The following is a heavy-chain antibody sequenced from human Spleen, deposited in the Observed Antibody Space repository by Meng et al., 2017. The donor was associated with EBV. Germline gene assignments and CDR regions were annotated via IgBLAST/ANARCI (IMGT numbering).Heavy chain of an antibody. CDR2: INESEGT. Sequence: VLLKQGAEVLLKPSETLSLPCAVYGESFSDYYWTWIRQPPGKGLEWIGEINESEGTKYSPSLKSRVSISLDTSRNQFSLTLNSVTAADTAVYYCVRGSDNWNILVFDYWGQGALVTVS. V-gene: IGHV4-34*01. D-gene: IGHD1/OR15-1a*01. CDR3: VRGSDNWNILVFDY. CDR1: GESFSDYY. J-gene: IGHJ4*02.